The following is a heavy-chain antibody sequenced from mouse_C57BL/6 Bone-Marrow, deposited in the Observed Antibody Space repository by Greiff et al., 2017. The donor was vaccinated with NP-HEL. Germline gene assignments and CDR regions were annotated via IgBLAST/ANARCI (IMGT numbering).Heavy chain of an antibody. J-gene: IGHJ4*01. Sequence: EVNVVESEGGLVQPGSSMKLSCTASGFTFSDYYMAWVRQVPEKGLEWVANINYDGSSTYYLDSLKSCFIISRDNAKNILYLHMRSLKSEDTATYYCAREGGLRRRTYAMDYWGQGTSVTVSS. CDR2: INYDGSST. D-gene: IGHD2-4*01. V-gene: IGHV5-16*01. CDR3: AREGGLRRRTYAMDY. CDR1: GFTFSDYY.